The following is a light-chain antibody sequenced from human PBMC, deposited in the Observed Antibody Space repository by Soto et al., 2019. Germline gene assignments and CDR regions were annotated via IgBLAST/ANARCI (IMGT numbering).Light chain of an antibody. J-gene: IGLJ3*02. Sequence: QCALTQAASVSGSPGQSITISCTGTSSDVGGYNYVSWYQQHPGKAPKLMIYEVSNRPSGVSNRFSGSKSGNTASLTISGLQTEDEADYYCSSFTSINTWVFGGGTKLTVL. V-gene: IGLV2-14*01. CDR1: SSDVGGYNY. CDR3: SSFTSINTWV. CDR2: EVS.